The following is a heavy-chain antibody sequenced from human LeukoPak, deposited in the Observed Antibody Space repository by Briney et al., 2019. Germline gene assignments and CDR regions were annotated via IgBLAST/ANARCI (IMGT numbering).Heavy chain of an antibody. V-gene: IGHV4-39*01. Sequence: SETLSLTCSVSTGSVNSGVYYWGWVRQPPGKGLEWIGSVHSSGNSYCNPSLKSRVTLSVDTSKNQFSLKLSSVTAADRAVYYCAKHEGSYYDKSGYTFDFWGLGTLVTVSS. CDR3: AKHEGSYYDKSGYTFDF. CDR2: VHSSGNS. J-gene: IGHJ4*02. D-gene: IGHD3-22*01. CDR1: TGSVNSGVYY.